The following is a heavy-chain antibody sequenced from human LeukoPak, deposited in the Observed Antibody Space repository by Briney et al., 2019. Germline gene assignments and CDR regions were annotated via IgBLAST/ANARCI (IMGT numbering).Heavy chain of an antibody. CDR2: IYPGESEI. Sequence: GEALQISCNGSGYSFNSYWIGWVRHMPGKGLEWRGIIYPGESEIRYSPSFQGQVTISADKSISTAYLQWSSLKALDTAMYYCARQPGGDGYNELDYWGQGTLVTVSS. D-gene: IGHD5-24*01. V-gene: IGHV5-51*01. CDR1: GYSFNSYW. CDR3: ARQPGGDGYNELDY. J-gene: IGHJ4*02.